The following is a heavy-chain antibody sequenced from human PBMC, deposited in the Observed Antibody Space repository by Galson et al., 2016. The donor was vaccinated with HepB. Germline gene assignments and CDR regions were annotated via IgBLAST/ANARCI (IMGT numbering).Heavy chain of an antibody. V-gene: IGHV3-30*18. J-gene: IGHJ4*02. CDR2: LSYDGSDK. Sequence: SLRLSCAASGFTFSNCGVHWVRQAPGKGLEWVALLSYDGSDKYYGDSVTGRFNISRDNSRNTLDLQMNSLRPENTALYYCAKVSSRKGGPARNNFDSWGPGNLVTVSS. CDR1: GFTFSNCG. D-gene: IGHD6-6*01. CDR3: AKVSSRKGGPARNNFDS.